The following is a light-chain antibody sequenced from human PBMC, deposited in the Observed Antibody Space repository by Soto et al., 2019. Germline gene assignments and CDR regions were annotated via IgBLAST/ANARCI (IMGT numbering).Light chain of an antibody. CDR1: QSVISSY. V-gene: IGKV3-20*01. CDR3: QQYGSQGT. J-gene: IGKJ2*01. Sequence: EIVLTQSPGTLSLSPGERATLSCRASQSVISSYLAWYQQKPGQAPRLLIYGASSRATGVSDRFSGSGSGTDFTLTISRLEPEDFAVYYCQQYGSQGTFGQGTKLEIK. CDR2: GAS.